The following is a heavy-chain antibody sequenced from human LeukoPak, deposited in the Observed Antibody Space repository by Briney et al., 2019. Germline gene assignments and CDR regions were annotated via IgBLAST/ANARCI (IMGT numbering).Heavy chain of an antibody. Sequence: GESLKISCRGSGYSFTSYWIVWVRQMPGKGLEWMGIIYPGDSDTRYSPSFEGQVTISADKSRSTAYLQWSRLKASDTAMYYCARQGSETSDYWGQGTLVTVSS. D-gene: IGHD4-11*01. J-gene: IGHJ4*02. CDR3: ARQGSETSDY. CDR1: GYSFTSYW. V-gene: IGHV5-51*01. CDR2: IYPGDSDT.